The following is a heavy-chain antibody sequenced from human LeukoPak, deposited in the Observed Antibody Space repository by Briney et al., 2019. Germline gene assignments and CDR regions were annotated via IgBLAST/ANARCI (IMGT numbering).Heavy chain of an antibody. D-gene: IGHD2-15*01. V-gene: IGHV3-30*18. CDR3: AKSTAPCSRGSCYSALES. J-gene: IGHJ4*02. CDR1: GFTFSSYG. CDR2: ISYDGSNK. Sequence: PGGSLRLSCAASGFTFSSYGMHWVRQAPGKGLEWVAVISYDGSNKYYADFVKGRFTISRDNSENTLYLQMNSLRVEDTAIYYCAKSTAPCSRGSCYSALESWGQGTLVTVSS.